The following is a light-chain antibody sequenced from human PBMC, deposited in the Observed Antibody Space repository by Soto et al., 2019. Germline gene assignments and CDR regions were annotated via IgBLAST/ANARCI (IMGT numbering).Light chain of an antibody. CDR3: QQYGSSPCT. CDR2: GAS. J-gene: IGKJ2*02. Sequence: EIVLTQSPGTLSLSPGERATLSCRASQSVSSSYLAWYQQKPGQAPRLLIYGASSRATGIPDRFSGSGSGTDFTLTISRQESEDFAVYYCQQYGSSPCTFGQGTKLEIK. CDR1: QSVSSSY. V-gene: IGKV3-20*01.